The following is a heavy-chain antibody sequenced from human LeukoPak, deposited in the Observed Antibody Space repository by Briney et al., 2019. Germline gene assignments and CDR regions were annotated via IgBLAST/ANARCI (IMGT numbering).Heavy chain of an antibody. CDR3: ARVGDFWSGYPQRNWFDP. D-gene: IGHD3-3*01. V-gene: IGHV1-69*13. CDR1: RGTFSSYA. Sequence: ASVKVSCKASRGTFSSYAISWVPQAPGQGLEWMGGIIPIFGTANYAQTFQGRVTITADESTSTAYMELSSLRSEDTAVYYCARVGDFWSGYPQRNWFDPWGQGTLVTVSS. J-gene: IGHJ5*02. CDR2: IIPIFGTA.